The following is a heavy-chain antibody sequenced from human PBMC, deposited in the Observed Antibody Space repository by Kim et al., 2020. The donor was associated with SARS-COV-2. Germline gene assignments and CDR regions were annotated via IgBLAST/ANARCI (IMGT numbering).Heavy chain of an antibody. J-gene: IGHJ4*02. Sequence: GGSLRLSCAASGFTFSSYGMHWVRQAPGKGLEWVAVIWYDGSNKYYADSVKGRFTISRDNSKNTLYLQMNSLRAEDTAVYYCAREYCSGGSCYLGGDYWGQGTLVTVSS. CDR3: AREYCSGGSCYLGGDY. CDR2: IWYDGSNK. V-gene: IGHV3-33*01. D-gene: IGHD2-15*01. CDR1: GFTFSSYG.